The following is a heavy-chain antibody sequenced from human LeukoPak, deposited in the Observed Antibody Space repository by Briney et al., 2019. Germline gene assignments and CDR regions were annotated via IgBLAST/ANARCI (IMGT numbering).Heavy chain of an antibody. D-gene: IGHD1-26*01. CDR2: INEDGSTT. CDR1: GFTFSSNW. V-gene: IGHV3-74*01. Sequence: GGSLRLSCAASGFTFSSNWMHWVHQAPGKGLVWVSRINEDGSTTNYADSVKGRSTIFRDNAKNTLYLQMNSLRAEDTAVYYCVRDLGGRSGHWGQGTLVTVSS. CDR3: VRDLGGRSGH. J-gene: IGHJ4*02.